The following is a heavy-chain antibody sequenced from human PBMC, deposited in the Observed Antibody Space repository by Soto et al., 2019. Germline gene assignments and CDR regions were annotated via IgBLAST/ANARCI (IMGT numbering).Heavy chain of an antibody. CDR1: GFTFSDYY. J-gene: IGHJ4*02. CDR2: ISSSGSTI. V-gene: IGHV3-11*01. CDR3: ARVRDSIVVVVAALFDY. D-gene: IGHD2-15*01. Sequence: PGGSLRLSCAASGFTFSDYYMSWIRQAPGKGLEWVSYISSSGSTIYYADSVKGRFTISRDNAKNSLYLQMNSLRAEDTAVYYCARVRDSIVVVVAALFDYWGQGTLVTVSS.